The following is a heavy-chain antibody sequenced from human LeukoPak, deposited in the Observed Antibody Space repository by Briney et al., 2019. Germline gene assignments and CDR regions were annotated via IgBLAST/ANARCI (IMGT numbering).Heavy chain of an antibody. CDR3: AKRAVVIRVILVGFHKEAYYFDS. J-gene: IGHJ4*02. D-gene: IGHD3-22*01. CDR1: GITLSNYG. Sequence: GGSLRLSCAVSGITLSNYGMSWVRQAPGKGLEWVAGISGSGGSTNFADSVRGRFTISRDNPRNTLYLQMNSLRAEDTAVYFCAKRAVVIRVILVGFHKEAYYFDSWAREPWSPSPQ. V-gene: IGHV3-23*01. CDR2: ISGSGGST.